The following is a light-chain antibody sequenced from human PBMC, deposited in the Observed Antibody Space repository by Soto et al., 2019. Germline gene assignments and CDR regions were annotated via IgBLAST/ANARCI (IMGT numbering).Light chain of an antibody. CDR1: QSVTIGY. CDR2: DIS. J-gene: IGKJ5*01. V-gene: IGKV3-15*01. Sequence: TQSPGTPSLSRGERATLSCRASQSVTIGYLAWYQQRPGQAPRLLIYDISNRAAGVPARFSGSGSETEFTLTVRSLQSEDFAVYFCQQYNNWPSFGQGTRLEIK. CDR3: QQYNNWPS.